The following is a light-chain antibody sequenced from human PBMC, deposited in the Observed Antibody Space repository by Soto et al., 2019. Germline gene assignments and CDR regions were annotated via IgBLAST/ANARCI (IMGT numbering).Light chain of an antibody. CDR2: GAS. V-gene: IGKV3-20*01. J-gene: IGKJ4*01. Sequence: EIVLTQSPGTLSLSPGERATLSCRASQSVSSSYLASSQQKPGQAPRLLIYGASSRATAIPDRFRGSGSGTDFTLTISSLEPEDFAVYYCQQYGSSPPLTFGGGTKVEIK. CDR1: QSVSSSY. CDR3: QQYGSSPPLT.